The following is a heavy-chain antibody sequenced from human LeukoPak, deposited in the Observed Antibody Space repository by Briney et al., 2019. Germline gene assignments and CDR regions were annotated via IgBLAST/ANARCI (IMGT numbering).Heavy chain of an antibody. Sequence: PGRSLRLSCVVSGFTFSTHGFHWVRQAPGKGLEWVSVIWHDGGRKEYADSVRGRFTISRDNSNLYLQMNSLRAEDTAIYYCARDIGNSGFNLDYRGQGTPVTVSS. CDR3: ARDIGNSGFNLDY. CDR1: GFTFSTHG. CDR2: IWHDGGRK. V-gene: IGHV3-33*01. J-gene: IGHJ4*02. D-gene: IGHD5-12*01.